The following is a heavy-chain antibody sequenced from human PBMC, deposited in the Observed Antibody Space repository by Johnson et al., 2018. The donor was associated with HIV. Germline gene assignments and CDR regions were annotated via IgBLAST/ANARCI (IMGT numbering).Heavy chain of an antibody. V-gene: IGHV3-13*01. CDR2: IGTAGDT. D-gene: IGHD5-12*01. CDR1: GFTFSSYD. Sequence: VQLVESGGGLVQPGGSLRLSCAASGFTFSSYDMHWVRQATGKGLEWVSAIGTAGDTYYPGSVKGRFTISRENAKNSLYLQMNSLRAEDTALYYCARDGPYSGYDENAFDIWGQGTMVTVSS. J-gene: IGHJ3*02. CDR3: ARDGPYSGYDENAFDI.